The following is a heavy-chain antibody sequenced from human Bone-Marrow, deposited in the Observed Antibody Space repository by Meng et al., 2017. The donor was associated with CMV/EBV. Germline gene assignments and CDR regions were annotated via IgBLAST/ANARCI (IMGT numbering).Heavy chain of an antibody. CDR3: TREEYYDFWSGYPPSY. D-gene: IGHD3-3*01. CDR2: IRSKAYGGTT. V-gene: IGHV3-49*04. CDR1: GFTFGDYA. J-gene: IGHJ4*02. Sequence: GESLKISCTASGFTFGDYAMSWVRQAPGKGLEWVGFIRSKAYGGTTEYAASVKGRFTISRDDSKSIAYLQMNSLKTEDTAVYYCTREEYYDFWSGYPPSYWGQGTRVTVSS.